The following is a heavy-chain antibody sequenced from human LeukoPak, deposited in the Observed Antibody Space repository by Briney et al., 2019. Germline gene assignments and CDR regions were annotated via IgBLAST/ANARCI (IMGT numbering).Heavy chain of an antibody. CDR3: TRRGYYDSSGYHKDY. Sequence: GGSLRLSCAASGFTFSGSAMHWVRQASGKGLEWVGRIRSKANSYATAYAASVKGRFTISRDDSKNTAYLQMNSPKTEDTAVYYCTRRGYYDSSGYHKDYWGQGTLVTVYS. D-gene: IGHD3-22*01. CDR1: GFTFSGSA. CDR2: IRSKANSYAT. J-gene: IGHJ4*02. V-gene: IGHV3-73*01.